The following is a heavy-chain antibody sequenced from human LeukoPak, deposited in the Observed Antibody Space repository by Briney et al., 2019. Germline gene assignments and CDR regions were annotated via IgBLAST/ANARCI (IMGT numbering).Heavy chain of an antibody. CDR1: GGTFSSYA. CDR2: IIPIFGTA. Sequence: GASVKASCKASGGTFSSYAISWVRQAPGQGLEWMGGIIPIFGTANYAQKFQGRVTITADESTSTAYMELSSLRSEDTAVYYCARGRNSDYYYYYYMNVWGKGTTVTVSS. J-gene: IGHJ6*03. V-gene: IGHV1-69*13. D-gene: IGHD4-23*01. CDR3: ARGRNSDYYYYYYMNV.